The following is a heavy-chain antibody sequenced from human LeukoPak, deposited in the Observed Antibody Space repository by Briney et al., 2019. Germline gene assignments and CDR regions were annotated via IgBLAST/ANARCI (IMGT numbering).Heavy chain of an antibody. CDR3: ARVGDYLDY. CDR1: GGSISGGSYY. J-gene: IGHJ4*02. V-gene: IGHV4-61*02. CDR2: IYTSGST. Sequence: SETLSLTCTVSGGSISGGSYYWSWIRQPAGKGLEWIGRIYTSGSTNYNPSLKSRVTISLDTSKNQFSLKLSSVTAADTAVYYCARVGDYLDYWGQGTLVTVSS.